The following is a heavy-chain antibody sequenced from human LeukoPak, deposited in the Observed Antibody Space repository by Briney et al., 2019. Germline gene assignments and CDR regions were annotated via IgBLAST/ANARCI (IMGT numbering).Heavy chain of an antibody. CDR1: GFTFSDHN. Sequence: GASLRLSCAATGFTFSDHNMGWMRQAPGKGLEWTSYMSGSGIYYADSVKGRFTISRDNAKNSLYLQMSSLRAEDSAVYFCASVFGSGSPYPHYYYYYMDVWGKGTTVTVSS. V-gene: IGHV3-11*01. D-gene: IGHD3-10*01. J-gene: IGHJ6*03. CDR2: MSGSGI. CDR3: ASVFGSGSPYPHYYYYYMDV.